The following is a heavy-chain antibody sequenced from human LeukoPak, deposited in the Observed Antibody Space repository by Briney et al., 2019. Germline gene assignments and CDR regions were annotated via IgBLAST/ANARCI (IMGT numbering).Heavy chain of an antibody. CDR2: ISAYNGNT. V-gene: IGHV1-18*01. D-gene: IGHD6-19*01. Sequence: GASVKVSCKASGGTFSSYAISWVRQAPGQGLEWMGWISAYNGNTNYAQNFQGRVTLTTDTSTSTAYMELTSLRSDDTAVYYCARDGRQWVPLNWFDPWGQGTLVIVSS. CDR1: GGTFSSYA. CDR3: ARDGRQWVPLNWFDP. J-gene: IGHJ5*02.